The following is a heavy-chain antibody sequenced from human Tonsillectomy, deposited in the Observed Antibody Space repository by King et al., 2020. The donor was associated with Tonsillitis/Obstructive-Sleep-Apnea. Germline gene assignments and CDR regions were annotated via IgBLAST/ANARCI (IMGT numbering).Heavy chain of an antibody. J-gene: IGHJ6*02. CDR1: GFTFSSYW. CDR3: ARELDTAMDLYYYYGMDV. V-gene: IGHV3-74*01. CDR2: INSDGSST. Sequence: VQLVESGGGLVQPGGSLRLSCAASGFTFSSYWMHWVRQAPGKGLVWVSRINSDGSSTSYADSVKGRFTISRDNAKNTLYLQMNSLRAEDTAVYYCARELDTAMDLYYYYGMDVWGQGTTVTVSS. D-gene: IGHD5-18*01.